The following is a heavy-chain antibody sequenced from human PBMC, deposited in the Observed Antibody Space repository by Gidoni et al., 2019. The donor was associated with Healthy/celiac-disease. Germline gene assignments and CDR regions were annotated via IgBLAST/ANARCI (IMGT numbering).Heavy chain of an antibody. Sequence: EVQLLESGGGLVQPGGSMRLACAASGFTVSGYAMSWVRRAPGKGVEWFSAFGGSGGSTYYADSVKGRFTISRDNSKNPLYLQMNSLRAEDTAVYYCAKRVRGGDIVVVPAAGFDYWGQGTLVTVSS. CDR1: GFTVSGYA. D-gene: IGHD2-2*01. CDR2: FGGSGGST. V-gene: IGHV3-23*01. CDR3: AKRVRGGDIVVVPAAGFDY. J-gene: IGHJ4*02.